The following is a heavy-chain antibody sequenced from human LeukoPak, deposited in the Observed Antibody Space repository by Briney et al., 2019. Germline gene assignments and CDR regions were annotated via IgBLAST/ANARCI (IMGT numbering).Heavy chain of an antibody. CDR2: ISYDGSNK. CDR3: ARDRAYGDYRDAFDI. J-gene: IGHJ3*02. Sequence: GRSLRLSCAASGFTFSSYAMHWVRQAPGKGLEWVAVISYDGSNKYYADSVKGRFTISRDNSKNTRYLQMNSLRAEDTAVYYCARDRAYGDYRDAFDIWGQGTMVTVSS. CDR1: GFTFSSYA. D-gene: IGHD4-17*01. V-gene: IGHV3-30*04.